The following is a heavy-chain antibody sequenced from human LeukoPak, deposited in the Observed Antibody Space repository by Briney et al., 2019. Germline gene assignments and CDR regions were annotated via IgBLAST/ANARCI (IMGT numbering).Heavy chain of an antibody. Sequence: GGSLRLSCAASGFTFRSYWMSWVRQAPGKGLEWVANIKQDGSEKYYVDSVKGRFTISRDNAKNSPYLQMSSLRAEDAAVYYCVRDFGGDSTGCFDYWGQGTLVTVSS. V-gene: IGHV3-7*01. J-gene: IGHJ4*02. CDR3: VRDFGGDSTGCFDY. D-gene: IGHD3-22*01. CDR1: GFTFRSYW. CDR2: IKQDGSEK.